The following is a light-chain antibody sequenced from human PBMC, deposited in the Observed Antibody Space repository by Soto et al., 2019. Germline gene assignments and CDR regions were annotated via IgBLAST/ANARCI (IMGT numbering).Light chain of an antibody. Sequence: DIELTQTPSSLSASVGDRVTITCRASQSISSYLNWYQQKPGKAPKLLIYAASSLQSGVPSRFSGSGSGTDFTLTISSLQPEDFATYYCQQSSSTPGIPFGQVTRPAIK. CDR2: AAS. CDR1: QSISSY. J-gene: IGKJ5*01. CDR3: QQSSSTPGIP. V-gene: IGKV1-39*01.